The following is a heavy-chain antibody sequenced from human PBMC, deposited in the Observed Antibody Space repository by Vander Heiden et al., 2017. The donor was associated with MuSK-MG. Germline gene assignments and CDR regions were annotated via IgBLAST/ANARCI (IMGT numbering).Heavy chain of an antibody. D-gene: IGHD5-12*01. CDR2: IKQDGSEK. J-gene: IGHJ4*02. V-gene: IGHV3-7*01. Sequence: ASGFPFSRYWMSWVRQAPGKGLEWVANIKQDGSEKYYVDSVKGRFTISRDNAKNSLYLQMNSLRAEDTAVYYCARDNGGWLREIDYWGQGTLVTVSS. CDR3: ARDNGGWLREIDY. CDR1: GFPFSRYW.